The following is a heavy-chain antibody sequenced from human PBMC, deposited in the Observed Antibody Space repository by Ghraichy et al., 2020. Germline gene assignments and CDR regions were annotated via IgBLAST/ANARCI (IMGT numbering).Heavy chain of an antibody. V-gene: IGHV4-59*01. J-gene: IGHJ4*02. CDR1: GGSISSYH. D-gene: IGHD6-19*01. CDR3: ARGDSSAWYALGY. Sequence: SETLSLTCTVSGGSISSYHWTWIRQPPGKGLEWIGYIYYSGSTNYNPSLKSRVTISVDTSKNQFSLKLSSVTAADTAVYYCARGDSSAWYALGYWGQGTLVPSPQ. CDR2: IYYSGST.